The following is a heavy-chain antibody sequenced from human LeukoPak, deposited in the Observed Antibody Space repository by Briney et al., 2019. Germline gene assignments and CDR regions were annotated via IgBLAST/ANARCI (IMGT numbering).Heavy chain of an antibody. CDR1: GFTFSSYG. V-gene: IGHV3-21*06. D-gene: IGHD5-24*01. Sequence: KPGGSLRLSCAASGFTFSSYGMNWVSQAPGKGLELVSSISSSSCYIYYADSVPGRFTLSRDNSKNPLYLQINSPRAEGTAVYYCARATKSRDGYNIVAFDIWGQGTMVTVSS. J-gene: IGHJ3*02. CDR3: ARATKSRDGYNIVAFDI. CDR2: ISSSSCYI.